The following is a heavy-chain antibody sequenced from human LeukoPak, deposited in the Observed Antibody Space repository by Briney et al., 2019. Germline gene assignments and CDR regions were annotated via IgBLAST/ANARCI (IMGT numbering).Heavy chain of an antibody. D-gene: IGHD3-9*01. CDR3: ARGGDILTEFDY. CDR2: IIPIFGTA. Sequence: ASVKVSRKASGGTFSNYAISWVRQAPGQGLEWMGGIIPIFGTANYAQKFQGRVTITADESTSTAYMELSSLRSEDTAVYYCARGGDILTEFDYWGQGTLVTVSS. CDR1: GGTFSNYA. V-gene: IGHV1-69*01. J-gene: IGHJ4*02.